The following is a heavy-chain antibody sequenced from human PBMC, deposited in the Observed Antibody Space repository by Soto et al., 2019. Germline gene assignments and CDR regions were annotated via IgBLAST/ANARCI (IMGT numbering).Heavy chain of an antibody. Sequence: EVQLLESGGGLVQPGGSLRLSCAASGFTFSSYAMSWVRQAPGKGLEWVSAISGSGGSTYYADSVKGRFTISRDNSKNTLYLHMNSLRAEDTAVYYCAKDNSVVVPAAMPTHRPGFDYWGQGTLVTVSS. V-gene: IGHV3-23*01. CDR3: AKDNSVVVPAAMPTHRPGFDY. J-gene: IGHJ4*02. D-gene: IGHD2-2*01. CDR1: GFTFSSYA. CDR2: ISGSGGST.